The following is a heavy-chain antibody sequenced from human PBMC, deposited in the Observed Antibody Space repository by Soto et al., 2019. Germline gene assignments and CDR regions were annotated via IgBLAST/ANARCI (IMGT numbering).Heavy chain of an antibody. J-gene: IGHJ5*02. CDR1: GGSISSGDYY. CDR3: ARVGGDCSSTSCYSLNWFDP. V-gene: IGHV4-30-4*01. Sequence: PSETLSLTCTVSGGSISSGDYYWSWIRQPPGKGLEWIGYIYYSGSTYYNPSLKSRVTISVDTSKNQFSLKLSSVTAADTAVYYCARVGGDCSSTSCYSLNWFDPWGQGTLVTVSS. D-gene: IGHD2-2*01. CDR2: IYYSGST.